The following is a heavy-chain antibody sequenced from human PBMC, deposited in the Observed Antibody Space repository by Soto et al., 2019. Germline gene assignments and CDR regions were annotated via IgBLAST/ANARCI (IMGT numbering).Heavy chain of an antibody. D-gene: IGHD5-18*01. CDR3: AIYMVTTETLFDY. J-gene: IGHJ4*02. CDR2: MYYSGST. V-gene: IGHV4-39*01. CDR1: GGSINSSSYY. Sequence: SETLSLTCTVSGGSINSSSYYWGWIRQPPGKGLEWIGSMYYSGSTYYNPSLKSRVTISVDTSKNQFSLKLGSVTAADTAVYYCAIYMVTTETLFDYWGQGTLVTVSS.